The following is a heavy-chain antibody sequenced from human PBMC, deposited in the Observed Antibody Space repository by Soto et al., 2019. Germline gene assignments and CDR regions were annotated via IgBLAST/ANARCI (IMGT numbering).Heavy chain of an antibody. CDR2: IIPILGIA. CDR1: GGTFSSYT. Sequence: ASVKVSCKASGGTFSSYTISWVRQAPGQGLEWMGRIIPILGIANYAQKFQGRVTITADKSTSTAYMELSSLRSEDTAVYYCARDQAWRYSGYDPLYYWGQGTLVTVSS. V-gene: IGHV1-69*04. CDR3: ARDQAWRYSGYDPLYY. J-gene: IGHJ4*02. D-gene: IGHD5-12*01.